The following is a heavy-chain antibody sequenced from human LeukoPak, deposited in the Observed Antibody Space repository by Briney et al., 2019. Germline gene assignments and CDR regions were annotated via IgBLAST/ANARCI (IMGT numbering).Heavy chain of an antibody. V-gene: IGHV4-38-2*01. CDR2: IYHGGNT. J-gene: IGHJ5*01. CDR1: GYSISSGYY. CDR3: ARLSGIYCDRGSCFNCFDS. D-gene: IGHD2-15*01. Sequence: SETLSLTCAVSGYSISSGYYWGWIRQPPGKGLEWIGNIYHGGNTYYNPSLKSRVTLSVDTSKNQFSLRLTSVTAADTAVYYCARLSGIYCDRGSCFNCFDSWGREPWSPSPQ.